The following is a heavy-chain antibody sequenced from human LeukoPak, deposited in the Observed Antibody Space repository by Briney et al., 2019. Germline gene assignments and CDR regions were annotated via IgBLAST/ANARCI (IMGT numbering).Heavy chain of an antibody. V-gene: IGHV3-21*01. D-gene: IGHD3-22*01. J-gene: IGHJ4*02. CDR3: ARVGYYYDSSGYYYYFDY. CDR2: ISGSSSYI. CDR1: GFTFSSYS. Sequence: PGGSLRLSCAASGFTFSSYSMNWVRQAPGKGLEWVSSISGSSSYIYYADSVKGRFTISRDNAKNSLYLQMNSLRAEDTAVYYCARVGYYYDSSGYYYYFDYWGQGTLVTVSS.